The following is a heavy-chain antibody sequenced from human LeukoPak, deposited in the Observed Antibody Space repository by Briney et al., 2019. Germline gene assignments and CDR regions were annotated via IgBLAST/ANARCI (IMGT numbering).Heavy chain of an antibody. Sequence: GGSLRLSCAASGFTFINYAMSWVRQAPGKGLEWVSTLSGSGAGTYYADSVKGRFTISRDNSNNTLYLQMNSLRVEDTAVYYCAKDLSGSPYFDYWGQGTLVTVSS. V-gene: IGHV3-23*01. CDR3: AKDLSGSPYFDY. CDR2: LSGSGAGT. D-gene: IGHD1-26*01. J-gene: IGHJ4*02. CDR1: GFTFINYA.